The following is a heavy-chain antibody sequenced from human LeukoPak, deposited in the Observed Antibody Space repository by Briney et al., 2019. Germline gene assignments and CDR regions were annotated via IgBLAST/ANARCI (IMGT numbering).Heavy chain of an antibody. J-gene: IGHJ4*02. D-gene: IGHD3-3*01. V-gene: IGHV3-30*18. CDR3: AKDWAPNDYDFWSGYYRLLGTPKTRASLFDY. CDR1: GFTFSSYW. CDR2: ISYDGSNK. Sequence: PGGSLRLSCAASGFTFSSYWMSWVRQAPGKGLEWVAVISYDGSNKYYADSVKGRFTISRDNSKNTLYLQMNSLRAEDTAVYYCAKDWAPNDYDFWSGYYRLLGTPKTRASLFDYWGQGTLVTVSS.